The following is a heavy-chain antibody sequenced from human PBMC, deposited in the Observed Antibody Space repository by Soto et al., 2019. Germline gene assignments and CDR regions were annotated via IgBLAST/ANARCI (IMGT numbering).Heavy chain of an antibody. Sequence: QVQLVQSGAEVKKPGSSVKVSCKASGGTFSTSAISWVRQAPGQGLEWVGGIMPVFPTPDYAQNFQGTATSTADESTTTAYPELTSLRADATAVYYCARDQDRLQLGGKYYYILDVWGKGTAITVSS. CDR3: ARDQDRLQLGGKYYYILDV. J-gene: IGHJ6*04. CDR1: GGTFSTSA. D-gene: IGHD1-1*01. V-gene: IGHV1-69*12. CDR2: IMPVFPTP.